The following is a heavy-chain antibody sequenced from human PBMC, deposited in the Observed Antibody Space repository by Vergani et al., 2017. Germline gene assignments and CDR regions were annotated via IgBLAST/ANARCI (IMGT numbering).Heavy chain of an antibody. Sequence: EVQLVESGGGLVQPGGSLRLSCAASGFTLSDHVMDWVRQGPGKGLEWVGRSRNKARSYTTEYSASVKGRFTISRDDSWGSLYLQMTSLKTEDTAVYYCVRVSIEGDYTLDYWGQGTLVTVSS. V-gene: IGHV3-72*01. J-gene: IGHJ4*02. CDR2: SRNKARSYTT. D-gene: IGHD2-21*01. CDR1: GFTLSDHV. CDR3: VRVSIEGDYTLDY.